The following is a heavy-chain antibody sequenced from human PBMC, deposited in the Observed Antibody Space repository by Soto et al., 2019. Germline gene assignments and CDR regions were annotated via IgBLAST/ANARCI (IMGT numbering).Heavy chain of an antibody. CDR2: INPNSGVT. J-gene: IGHJ6*03. D-gene: IGHD5-12*01. V-gene: IGHV1-2*04. Sequence: QVQLVQSGAEVKKPGASVTVSCRSSGDTFTDYYIHWVRQAPGQGLEWMGWINPNSGVTKYAQKFQGWVSMTRDTSIRTVYMQLSRLRSDDTAVYYCARESGGATATLDYYYFYVDVWGTGTTVTVSS. CDR3: ARESGGATATLDYYYFYVDV. CDR1: GDTFTDYY.